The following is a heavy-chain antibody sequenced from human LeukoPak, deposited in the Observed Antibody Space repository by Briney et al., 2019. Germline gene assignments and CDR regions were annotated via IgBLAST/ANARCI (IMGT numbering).Heavy chain of an antibody. CDR3: ARGWRIAVAGTSWFDP. V-gene: IGHV4-34*01. CDR2: INHSGST. J-gene: IGHJ5*02. CDR1: GGSFSCYY. D-gene: IGHD6-19*01. Sequence: SETLSLTCAVYGGSFSCYYWSWIRQPPGKGLEWIGEINHSGSTNYNPSLKSRVTISVDTSKNQFSLKLSSVTAADTAVYYCARGWRIAVAGTSWFDPWGQGTLVTVSS.